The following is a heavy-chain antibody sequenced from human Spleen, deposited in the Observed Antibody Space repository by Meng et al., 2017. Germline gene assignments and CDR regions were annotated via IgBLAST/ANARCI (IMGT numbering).Heavy chain of an antibody. D-gene: IGHD3-9*01. CDR3: ARGSGTYSDILTGYYRARRLDY. CDR2: INHSGST. V-gene: IGHV4-34*01. J-gene: IGHJ4*02. Sequence: GSLRLSCAVYGGSFSGYYWSWIRQPPGKGLEWIGEINHSGSTNYNPSLKSRVTISVDTSKNQFSLKLNSVTAADTAVYYCARGSGTYSDILTGYYRARRLDYWGQGTLVTVSS. CDR1: GGSFSGYY.